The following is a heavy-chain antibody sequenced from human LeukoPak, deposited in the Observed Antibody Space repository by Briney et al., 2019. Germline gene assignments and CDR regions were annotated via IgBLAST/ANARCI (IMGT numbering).Heavy chain of an antibody. V-gene: IGHV3-NL1*01. CDR3: ARYLVVTDAFDI. J-gene: IGHJ3*02. CDR1: GFTFSSYG. CDR2: IYSGGST. Sequence: PGGSLRLSCAASGFTFSSYGMHWVRQAPGKGLEWVSVIYSGGSTYYADSVKGRFTISRDNSKNTLYLQVNSLRAEDTAVYYCARYLVVTDAFDIWGQGTMVTVSS. D-gene: IGHD2-21*02.